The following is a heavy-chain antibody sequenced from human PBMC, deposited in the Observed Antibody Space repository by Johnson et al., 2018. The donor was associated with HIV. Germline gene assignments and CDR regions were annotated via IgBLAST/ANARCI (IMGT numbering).Heavy chain of an antibody. CDR3: ARVRPNPTVTTRGAAFDI. Sequence: VQLVESGGGLIQPGGSLRLSCAASEFTVSGGYMNWVRQAPGKGLEWVSVIYSGGSTYYADSVKGRFTISRDISKDTLYLQMNSLRAEDTAVYYCARVRPNPTVTTRGAAFDIWGQGTMVTVSS. D-gene: IGHD4-17*01. J-gene: IGHJ3*02. CDR1: EFTVSGGY. CDR2: IYSGGST. V-gene: IGHV3-66*03.